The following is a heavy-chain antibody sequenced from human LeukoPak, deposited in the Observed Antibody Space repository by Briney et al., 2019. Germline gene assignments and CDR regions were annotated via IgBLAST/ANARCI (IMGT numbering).Heavy chain of an antibody. CDR1: GFTFSSYA. D-gene: IGHD5-12*01. J-gene: IGHJ4*02. CDR2: MSGSSGST. Sequence: PGGSLRLSWAASGFTFSSYAMSWVRQAPGKGLEWVSAMSGSSGSTYYADSVKGRFTISRDNSKNTLYLQMNSLRAEDSALYYCAKVRVGTSDCFDYWGQGTLVTVSS. CDR3: AKVRVGTSDCFDY. V-gene: IGHV3-23*01.